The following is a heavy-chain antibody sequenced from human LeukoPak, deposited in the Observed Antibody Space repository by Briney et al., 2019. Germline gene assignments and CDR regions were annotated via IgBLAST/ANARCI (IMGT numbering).Heavy chain of an antibody. Sequence: PSETPSLTCAVYGGSFSGYYWSWIRQPPGKGLEWIGEINHSGSTNYNPSLKSRVTISVDTSKNQFSLKLSSVTAADTAVYYCARLLYYDYVWGSYRPKVVDYWGQGTLVTVSS. CDR2: INHSGST. CDR3: ARLLYYDYVWGSYRPKVVDY. V-gene: IGHV4-34*01. J-gene: IGHJ4*02. D-gene: IGHD3-16*02. CDR1: GGSFSGYY.